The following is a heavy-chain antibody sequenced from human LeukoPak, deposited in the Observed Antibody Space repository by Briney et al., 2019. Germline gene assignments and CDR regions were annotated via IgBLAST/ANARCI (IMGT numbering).Heavy chain of an antibody. D-gene: IGHD4-11*01. CDR3: ARSAHYSSAFDL. Sequence: SVKVSCKASGGTLSSYAISWVRQAPGQGLEWMGESIPIFGSVKFAQKFQGRVTITADESTSTVYMELNSLRPEDTAVYYCARSAHYSSAFDLWGQGTLVTVSS. J-gene: IGHJ4*02. CDR1: GGTLSSYA. V-gene: IGHV1-69*01. CDR2: SIPIFGSV.